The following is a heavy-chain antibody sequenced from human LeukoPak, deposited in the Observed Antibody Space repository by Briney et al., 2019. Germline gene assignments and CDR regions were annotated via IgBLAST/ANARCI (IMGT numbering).Heavy chain of an antibody. CDR2: ISSSSSYI. V-gene: IGHV3-21*01. J-gene: IGHJ4*02. CDR1: GFTFSSYS. Sequence: PGGSLRLSCAASGFTFSSYSMNWVRQAPGKGLEWVSSISSSSSYIYYADSVKGRFTISRDNAKNSLYLQMNSLRAEDTAVYYCARAAPWTTAPIDYWGQGTLVTVSS. CDR3: ARAAPWTTAPIDY. D-gene: IGHD4-17*01.